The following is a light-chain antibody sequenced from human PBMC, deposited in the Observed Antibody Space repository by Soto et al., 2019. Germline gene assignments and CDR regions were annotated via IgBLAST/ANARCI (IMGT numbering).Light chain of an antibody. CDR1: QGIGVY. V-gene: IGKV1-27*01. J-gene: IGKJ4*02. CDR3: QKYNSAPLT. CDR2: AAS. Sequence: DIQMTQPPSSVSASLGDRATITCRASQGIGVYLAWFQQKPGNVPKLLIYAASTLQSGVPSQFSGSGSGIDFTLTISSLQPEDVAAYYCQKYNSAPLTFGGGTKVDIK.